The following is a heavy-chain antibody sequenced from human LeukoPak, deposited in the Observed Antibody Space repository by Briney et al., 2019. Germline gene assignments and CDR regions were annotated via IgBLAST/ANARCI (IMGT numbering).Heavy chain of an antibody. CDR1: GGSISSGGYY. CDR3: AGYHDYGGNVSFDY. V-gene: IGHV4-31*03. D-gene: IGHD4-23*01. CDR2: IYYSGST. J-gene: IGHJ4*02. Sequence: SETLSLTCTVSGGSISSGGYYRSWIRQHPGKGLEWIGYIYYSGSTYYNPSLESRVTISVDTSKNQFSLKLSSVTAADTAVYYCAGYHDYGGNVSFDYWGQGTLVTVSS.